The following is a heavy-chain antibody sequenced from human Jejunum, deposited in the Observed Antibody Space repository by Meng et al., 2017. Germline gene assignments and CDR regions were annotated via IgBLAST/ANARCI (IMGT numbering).Heavy chain of an antibody. D-gene: IGHD2-8*01. CDR2: ISWDGDDT. J-gene: IGHJ6*02. CDR3: AKDYFSMTYSMDV. CDR1: GFTFDEYA. Sequence: GESLKISCAASGFTFDEYAMHWIRQAPGKSLEWVSLISWDGDDTYYADSVKGRFTISRDNSRNSLFLEMNSLRAEDTAVYYCAKDYFSMTYSMDVWGQGTTVTVSS. V-gene: IGHV3-43D*04.